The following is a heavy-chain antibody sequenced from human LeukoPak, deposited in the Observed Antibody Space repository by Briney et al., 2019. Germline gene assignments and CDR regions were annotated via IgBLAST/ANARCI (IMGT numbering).Heavy chain of an antibody. J-gene: IGHJ4*02. V-gene: IGHV3-64*01. D-gene: IGHD3-10*01. CDR3: AKGYYGSGSYGWFDY. CDR2: ISSNGDST. Sequence: GSLRLSCAASGFTFSSYSMHWVRQAPGKGLEYVSAISSNGDSTYYANSVKGRFTISRDNSKNTLYLQMGSLRAEDTAVYSCAKGYYGSGSYGWFDYWGQGTLVTVSS. CDR1: GFTFSSYS.